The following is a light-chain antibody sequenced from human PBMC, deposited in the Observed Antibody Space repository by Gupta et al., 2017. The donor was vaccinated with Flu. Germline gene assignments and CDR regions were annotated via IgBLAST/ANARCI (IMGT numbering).Light chain of an antibody. CDR1: RDINYY. CDR3: QQYDRLPWT. Sequence: DVQFSQSPSSLSASLGDRVTITCPASRDINYYLNWFQQKGGKSPKLLIYDGYKLEPGVPSRFSGSASGTEFTFTISSLQPEDTATYFCQQYDRLPWTFGLGTEV. J-gene: IGKJ1*01. CDR2: DGY. V-gene: IGKV1-33*01.